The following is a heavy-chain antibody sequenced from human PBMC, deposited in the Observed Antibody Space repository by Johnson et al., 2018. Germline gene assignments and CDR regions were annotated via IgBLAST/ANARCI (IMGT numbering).Heavy chain of an antibody. CDR1: GFTFSDYY. Sequence: QVQLVQSGGGLVKPGGSLRLSCAASGFTFSDYYMSWIRPAPGTGLEWVSSISSSGRTIYYADSVKGRFTISRDNAKNSLYLQMNSLRAEDTAVYYCARPFATYYYDSSGYYGYWGQGTLVTVSS. CDR2: ISSSGRTI. J-gene: IGHJ4*02. V-gene: IGHV3-11*04. D-gene: IGHD3-22*01. CDR3: ARPFATYYYDSSGYYGY.